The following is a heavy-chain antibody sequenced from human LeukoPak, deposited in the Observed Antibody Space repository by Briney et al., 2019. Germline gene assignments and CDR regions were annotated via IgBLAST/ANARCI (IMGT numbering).Heavy chain of an antibody. CDR1: GFTFNTYA. D-gene: IGHD5-18*01. CDR3: ARDYSELWTRYYFDY. J-gene: IGHJ4*02. V-gene: IGHV3-30*01. Sequence: GGPLRLPCAAPGFTFNTYAMHWVRQAPGKGLEWVAVISYDGSTKYYADSVRGRFTISRDNSKYTLYLQMNSLRAEDTAVYYCARDYSELWTRYYFDYWGQGTLVTVSS. CDR2: ISYDGSTK.